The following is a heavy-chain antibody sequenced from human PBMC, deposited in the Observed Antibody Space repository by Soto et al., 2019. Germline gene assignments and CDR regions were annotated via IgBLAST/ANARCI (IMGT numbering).Heavy chain of an antibody. CDR3: SHMYYGSRPLFAP. V-gene: IGHV2-5*02. CDR1: GFSLTTSAVG. CDR2: IYWDDDK. J-gene: IGHJ5*02. D-gene: IGHD3-10*01. Sequence: QITLKESGPALVKPTQTLALTCTFSGFSLTTSAVGVGWFRQPPGKALEWLALIYWDDDKRYSPSLRSRLTITKDTSENQVVLTMTNVDPVDTATYFCSHMYYGSRPLFAPWGQGILVTVSS.